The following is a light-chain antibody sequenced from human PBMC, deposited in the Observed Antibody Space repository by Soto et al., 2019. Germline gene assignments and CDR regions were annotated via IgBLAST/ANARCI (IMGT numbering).Light chain of an antibody. CDR3: QQSYSTLT. J-gene: IGKJ4*01. CDR1: QSISSW. CDR2: AAS. V-gene: IGKV1-39*01. Sequence: DIQMTQSPSTLSASVGDRVTITCRASQSISSWLAWYQQKPGKAPKLLIYAASSLQSGVSSRFSGSGSGTDFTLTISSLQPEDFATYYCQQSYSTLTFGGGTKVDIK.